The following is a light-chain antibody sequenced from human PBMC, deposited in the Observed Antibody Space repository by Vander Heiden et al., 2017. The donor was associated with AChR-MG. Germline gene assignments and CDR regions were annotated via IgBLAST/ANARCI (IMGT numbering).Light chain of an antibody. CDR2: GAS. CDR3: QQEDNSPWT. CDR1: QSVTSSH. V-gene: IGKV3-20*01. Sequence: EIVLTQSPGTLSLSPGERASLSCRASQSVTSSHLAWYQQKPGQAPRLLIYGASSRATGIPDRFSGSGSGTDFTLTISRLEPEDFAVYYCQQEDNSPWTFGQRTKVEIK. J-gene: IGKJ1*01.